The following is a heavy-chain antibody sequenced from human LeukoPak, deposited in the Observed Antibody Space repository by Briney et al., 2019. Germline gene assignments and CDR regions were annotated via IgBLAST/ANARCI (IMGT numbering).Heavy chain of an antibody. Sequence: SGPTLVKPTQTLTLTCTFSGFSLSTSGVGVAWIRQPPGKALEWLALIYWNDDKRYSPSLKNRLTINKDTSKNQVVLTMTNMDPVDTATYFCAHDRMGIGFDPWGQGTLVTVSS. D-gene: IGHD2-15*01. CDR1: GFSLSTSGVG. CDR2: IYWNDDK. J-gene: IGHJ5*02. V-gene: IGHV2-5*01. CDR3: AHDRMGIGFDP.